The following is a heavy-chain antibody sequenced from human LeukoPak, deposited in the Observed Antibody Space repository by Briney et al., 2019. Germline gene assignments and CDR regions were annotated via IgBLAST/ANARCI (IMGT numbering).Heavy chain of an antibody. CDR1: GFTFDDYA. Sequence: GGSLRLSCAASGFTFDDYAMHWVRQAPGKGLEWVSLISGDGGSTYYADSVKGRFTISRDNAKNSLYLQMNSLRADDTAVYYCARADYWGQGTLVTVSS. CDR3: ARADY. CDR2: ISGDGGST. J-gene: IGHJ4*02. V-gene: IGHV3-43*02.